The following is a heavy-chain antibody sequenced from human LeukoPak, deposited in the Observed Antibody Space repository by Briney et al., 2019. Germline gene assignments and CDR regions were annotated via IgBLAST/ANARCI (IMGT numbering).Heavy chain of an antibody. J-gene: IGHJ4*02. Sequence: GESLKISSKGSGYSFISYWIGWVRQMPGKGLEWMGIIYPGDSETRYSPSFQGQVTISADKSINTAYLQWSSLKASDTAMYYCARRYKYGADYWGQGTPVTVSS. CDR1: GYSFISYW. CDR3: ARRYKYGADY. D-gene: IGHD1-1*01. CDR2: IYPGDSET. V-gene: IGHV5-51*01.